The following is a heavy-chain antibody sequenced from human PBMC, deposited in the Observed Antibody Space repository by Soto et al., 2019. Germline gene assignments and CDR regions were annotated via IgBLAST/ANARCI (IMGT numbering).Heavy chain of an antibody. CDR3: ASEGPGGYGGPVFDY. D-gene: IGHD4-17*01. J-gene: IGHJ4*02. CDR1: GFTFNSYA. Sequence: QVQLVESGGGVVQPGRSLRLSCAASGFTFNSYAMHWVRQAPGKGLEWVAFISYDGSSKYYADSVKGRFTISRDNSKNTLYLQMNSLRAEDTAVNYCASEGPGGYGGPVFDYWGQGTLVTVSS. CDR2: ISYDGSSK. V-gene: IGHV3-30-3*01.